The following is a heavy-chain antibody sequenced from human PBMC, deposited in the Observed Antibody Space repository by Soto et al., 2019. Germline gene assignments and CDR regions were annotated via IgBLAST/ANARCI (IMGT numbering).Heavy chain of an antibody. Sequence: EVQLVESGGGLVKPGGSLRLSCAASGFTFSNAWMSWVRQAPGKGLEWVGSIKSKTDGGTTDYAAPVKGRFTISRDDSKNTLYLQMNSLKTEDTAVYYCTTDEAWELLPTWYGMDVWGQGTTVTVSS. J-gene: IGHJ6*02. V-gene: IGHV3-15*01. D-gene: IGHD1-26*01. CDR2: IKSKTDGGTT. CDR3: TTDEAWELLPTWYGMDV. CDR1: GFTFSNAW.